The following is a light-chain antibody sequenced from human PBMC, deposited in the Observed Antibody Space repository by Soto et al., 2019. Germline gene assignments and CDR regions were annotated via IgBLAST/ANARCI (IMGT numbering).Light chain of an antibody. CDR2: EVS. Sequence: QSALTQPPSASGSPGQSVTISCTGTSSGVGGYNFVSWYQQHPGKAPKLMIYEVSERPSGVPDRFSGSKSGNTASLTVSGLQAEDEADYYCSSYAGSNIVVFGGGPKLTVL. J-gene: IGLJ2*01. CDR1: SSGVGGYNF. V-gene: IGLV2-8*01. CDR3: SSYAGSNIVV.